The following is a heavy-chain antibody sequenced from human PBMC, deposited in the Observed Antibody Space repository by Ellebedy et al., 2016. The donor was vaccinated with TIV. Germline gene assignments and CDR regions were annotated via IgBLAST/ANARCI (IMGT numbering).Heavy chain of an antibody. CDR1: GYFISDDYY. Sequence: SETLSLTCTVSGYFISDDYYWTWIRQPPGKGLEWVGYVYYPIGSTNYSPSLKSRVTIAVDTSKNQFSLNLNSVTAADTAVYYCARHIVVPTPGFDYWGQGALVTVSS. D-gene: IGHD1-26*01. CDR2: VYYPIGST. V-gene: IGHV4-59*08. J-gene: IGHJ4*02. CDR3: ARHIVVPTPGFDY.